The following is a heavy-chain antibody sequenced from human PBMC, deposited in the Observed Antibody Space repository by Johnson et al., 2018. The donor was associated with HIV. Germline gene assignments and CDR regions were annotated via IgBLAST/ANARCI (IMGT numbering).Heavy chain of an antibody. V-gene: IGHV3-66*01. D-gene: IGHD3-10*01. CDR3: ARERHYYGSVRPRERQGDAFDI. CDR1: GFIVSSNY. J-gene: IGHJ3*02. CDR2: LYSGGST. Sequence: EVQLVESGGGVVQPGRSLRLSCAASGFIVSSNYMSWVRQAPGKGLEWVSVLYSGGSTYYADSVKGRFSISRANSKNTLYLQMNSLRSEDTAVYFCARERHYYGSVRPRERQGDAFDIWGQGTMVTVAS.